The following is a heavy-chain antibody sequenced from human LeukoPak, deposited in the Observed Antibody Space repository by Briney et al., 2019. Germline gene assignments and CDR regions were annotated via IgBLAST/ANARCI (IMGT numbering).Heavy chain of an antibody. CDR2: IIPIFGTA. J-gene: IGHJ5*02. D-gene: IGHD6-13*01. CDR1: GGTFSSYA. CDR3: ASLAAAGTGGWFDP. V-gene: IGHV1-69*05. Sequence: SVKVSCKASGGTFSSYAISWVRQAPGQGLEWMGGIIPIFGTADYAQKFQGRVTITTDESTSTAYMELSSLRSEDTAVYCCASLAAAGTGGWFDPWGQGTLVTVSS.